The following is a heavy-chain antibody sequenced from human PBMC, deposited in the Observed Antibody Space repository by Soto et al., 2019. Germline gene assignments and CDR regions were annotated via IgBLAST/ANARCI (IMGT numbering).Heavy chain of an antibody. J-gene: IGHJ3*02. CDR2: IKSKTDGGTT. Sequence: EVQLVESGGGLVKPGWSLRLSCAASGFTFSNAWMSWVRQAPGKGLEWVGRIKSKTDGGTTDYAAPVKGRFTISRDDSKNTLYLQMNSLKTEDTAVYYCNTRRYSSSWIAFDIWGQGTMVTVSS. CDR1: GFTFSNAW. D-gene: IGHD6-13*01. V-gene: IGHV3-15*01. CDR3: NTRRYSSSWIAFDI.